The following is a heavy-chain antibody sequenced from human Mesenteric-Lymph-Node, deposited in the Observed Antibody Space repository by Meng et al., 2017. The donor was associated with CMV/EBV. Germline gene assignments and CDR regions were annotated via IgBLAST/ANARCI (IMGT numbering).Heavy chain of an antibody. CDR2: ISYDDGSNK. CDR3: AKGFTIFGVGPDAFDI. CDR1: GFTFSNYA. D-gene: IGHD3-3*01. V-gene: IGHV3-30-3*01. Sequence: GESLKISCSASGFTFSNYAIHWVRQAPGKGLEWVAVISYDDGSNKYYADSVKGRFIISRDNSKNTLYLQMNILRAEDTAVYYCAKGFTIFGVGPDAFDIWGQGTMVTVSS. J-gene: IGHJ3*02.